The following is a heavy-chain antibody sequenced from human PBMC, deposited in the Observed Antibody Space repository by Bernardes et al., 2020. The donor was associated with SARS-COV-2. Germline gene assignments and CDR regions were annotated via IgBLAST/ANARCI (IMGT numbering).Heavy chain of an antibody. Sequence: GGSLRLSCAASGLTFSGFSTFSNFAMTWVRQAPGNGLEWVATIGGGRGDTFYADSVKGRFTISRDNSQNTVNLKMNSLRTEDTAVYYCAKGGHFSPLNYLGQGTLVTVSS. CDR1: GLTFSGFSTFSNFA. J-gene: IGHJ4*02. CDR3: AKGGHFSPLNY. V-gene: IGHV3-23*01. CDR2: IGGGRGDT.